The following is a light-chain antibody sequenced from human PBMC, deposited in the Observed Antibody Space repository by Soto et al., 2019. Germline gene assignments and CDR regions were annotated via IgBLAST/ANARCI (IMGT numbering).Light chain of an antibody. V-gene: IGLV2-11*01. CDR1: SSDVGSYNT. J-gene: IGLJ1*01. CDR3: CSYAGSYTHYV. Sequence: LTQPASVSGSPGQSITISCTGTSSDVGSYNTVSWYQHHPGKAPKLMIYDVNKRPSGVPDRFSGSKSGNTASLTISGLQAEDEADYYCCSYAGSYTHYVFGTGTKVTVL. CDR2: DVN.